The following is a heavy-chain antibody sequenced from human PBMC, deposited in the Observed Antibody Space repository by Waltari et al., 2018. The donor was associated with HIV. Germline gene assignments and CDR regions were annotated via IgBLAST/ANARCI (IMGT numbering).Heavy chain of an antibody. V-gene: IGHV2-70*15. CDR3: ARIRRYCTNGVCYTNFDY. Sequence: QVTLRESDPALVKPTQTLALTCTFSGFSRSTSGMCVSWIRQPPGKALEWLARIDWADDKYYSTSLKTRLTISKDTSKNQVVLTMTNMDPVDTATYYCARIRRYCTNGVCYTNFDYWGQGTLVTVSS. CDR1: GFSRSTSGMC. D-gene: IGHD2-8*01. J-gene: IGHJ4*02. CDR2: IDWADDK.